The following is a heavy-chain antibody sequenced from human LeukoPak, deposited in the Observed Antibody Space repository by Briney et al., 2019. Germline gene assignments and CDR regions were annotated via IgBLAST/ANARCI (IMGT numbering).Heavy chain of an antibody. CDR1: GGTFSSYA. V-gene: IGHV1-69*04. CDR2: IIPILGIA. J-gene: IGHJ4*02. CDR3: AREIAYATLDY. Sequence: ASVKVSCKASGGTFSSYAISWVRQAPGQGLEWMGRIIPILGIANYAQKFQGRVTITADKSTSTAYMELSSLRSEDTAVYCCAREIAYATLDYWGQGTLVTVSS.